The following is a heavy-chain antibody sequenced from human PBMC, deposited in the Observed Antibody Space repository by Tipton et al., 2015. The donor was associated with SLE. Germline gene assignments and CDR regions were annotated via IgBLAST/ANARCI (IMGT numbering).Heavy chain of an antibody. CDR2: VYYSGST. J-gene: IGHJ6*02. CDR3: ARFRDEYYYYAMDV. CDR1: GGSINRSY. Sequence: TLSLTCTVSGGSINRSYWSWIRQPPGKGLEWIGYVYYSGSTNYNPSLKSRVTISMDPSKNQFSLKPNSVTAADTAVYYCARFRDEYYYYAMDVWGQGTTVTVSS. V-gene: IGHV4-59*08.